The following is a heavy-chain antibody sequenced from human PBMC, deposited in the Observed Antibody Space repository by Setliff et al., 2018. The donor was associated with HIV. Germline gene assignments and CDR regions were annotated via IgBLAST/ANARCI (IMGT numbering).Heavy chain of an antibody. V-gene: IGHV4-34*01. D-gene: IGHD4-17*01. CDR2: IYHSGTT. CDR1: GGSLSSYY. J-gene: IGHJ4*02. Sequence: PSETLSLTCVAYGGSLSSYYWNWIRQTPGKGLEWIGEIYHSGTTRSNPSLQSRVTISLDTSNNQFSLELTSVTAADTAMYYCASFFVTTVTNQDYWGQGTPVTVSS. CDR3: ASFFVTTVTNQDY.